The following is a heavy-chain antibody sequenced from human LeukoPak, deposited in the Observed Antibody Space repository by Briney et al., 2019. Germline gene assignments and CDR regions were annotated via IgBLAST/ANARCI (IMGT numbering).Heavy chain of an antibody. CDR1: GGSFSGYY. D-gene: IGHD6-19*01. J-gene: IGHJ5*02. Sequence: PETLSLTCAVYGGSFSGYYWSWIRQPPGKGLEWIGEINHSGSTNYNPSLKSRVTISVDTSKNQFSLKLSSVTAADTAVYYCARRGWHGVNPWGQGTLVTVSS. V-gene: IGHV4-34*01. CDR2: INHSGST. CDR3: ARRGWHGVNP.